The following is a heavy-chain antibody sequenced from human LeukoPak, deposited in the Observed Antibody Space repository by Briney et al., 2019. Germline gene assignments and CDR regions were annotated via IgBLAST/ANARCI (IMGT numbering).Heavy chain of an antibody. D-gene: IGHD3-10*01. CDR3: ARVLSGVYGSGSYYKMGDY. CDR1: GYTFTSYG. Sequence: ASVKVSCKASGYTFTSYGISWVRQAPGQGLEWMGWISAYNGNTNYAQKLQGRVTMTRDTSISTAYMELSRLRSDDTAVYYCARVLSGVYGSGSYYKMGDYWGQGTLVTVSS. J-gene: IGHJ4*02. CDR2: ISAYNGNT. V-gene: IGHV1-18*01.